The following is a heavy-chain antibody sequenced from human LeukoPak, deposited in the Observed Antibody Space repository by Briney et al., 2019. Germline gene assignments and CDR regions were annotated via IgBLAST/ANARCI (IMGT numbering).Heavy chain of an antibody. CDR1: GFTFSTSA. Sequence: GGSLRLSCAASGFTFSTSAMNWVRQAPGRGLEWVSSISPTGGAIFYADSLRGRFTISRDNAKNSLYLQMNSLRAEDTAVYYCARDFPYYYDTSGYYSDYWGQGTLVTVSS. J-gene: IGHJ4*02. D-gene: IGHD3-22*01. CDR3: ARDFPYYYDTSGYYSDY. CDR2: ISPTGGAI. V-gene: IGHV3-21*01.